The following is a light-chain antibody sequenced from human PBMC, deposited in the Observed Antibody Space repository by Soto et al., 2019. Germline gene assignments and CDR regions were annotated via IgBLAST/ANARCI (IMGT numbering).Light chain of an antibody. J-gene: IGKJ4*01. CDR1: QSVSSN. CDR2: GAS. Sequence: EIVLTQSPGTLSLSPGERATLSCRASQSVSSNLAWYQQKPGQAPRLLIYGASGRATGIPDRFSGSGSGTDFTLTISRLEPEDFAMYYCQQYDTSLSTFGGGTKVDIK. CDR3: QQYDTSLST. V-gene: IGKV3-20*01.